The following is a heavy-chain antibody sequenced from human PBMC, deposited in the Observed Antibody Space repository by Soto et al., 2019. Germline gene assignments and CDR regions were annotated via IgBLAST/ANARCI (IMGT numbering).Heavy chain of an antibody. Sequence: QVQLVQSGAEVKKPGASVKVSCKASGYTFTSYGIAWVRQAPGQELEWMAWINGYNGNTKYAQKAQGRVTMTTDTSTNTAYMELRSLRSDDPAVYYCAREGTYARSLDYGGQGTLVTVSS. J-gene: IGHJ4*02. CDR3: AREGTYARSLDY. CDR2: INGYNGNT. CDR1: GYTFTSYG. V-gene: IGHV1-18*01. D-gene: IGHD3-10*01.